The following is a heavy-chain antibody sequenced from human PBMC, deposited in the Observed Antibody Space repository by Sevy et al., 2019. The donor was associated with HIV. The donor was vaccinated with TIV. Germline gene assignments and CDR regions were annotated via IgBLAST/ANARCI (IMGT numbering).Heavy chain of an antibody. CDR2: ISSSSSTI. CDR3: ARDGAYSGSYKKAFDI. Sequence: GGSLRLSCAASGFTFSDYYMSGIRQAPRKGLEWVSYISSSSSTIYYADSVKGRFTISRDNAKNSLYLQMNSLRAEDTAVYYCARDGAYSGSYKKAFDIWGQGTMVTVSS. J-gene: IGHJ3*02. D-gene: IGHD1-26*01. CDR1: GFTFSDYY. V-gene: IGHV3-11*04.